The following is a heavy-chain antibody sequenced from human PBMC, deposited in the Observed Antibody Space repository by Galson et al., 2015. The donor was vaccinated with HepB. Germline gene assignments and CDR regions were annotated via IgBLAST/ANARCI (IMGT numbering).Heavy chain of an antibody. CDR2: ISAYNGNT. J-gene: IGHJ2*01. Sequence: SVKVSCKASGYTFTSYGISWVRQAPGQELEWMGWISAYNGNTNYAQKLQGRVTMTTDTSTSTAYMELRSLRSDDTAVYYCARDCGGDRWYWYFDLWGRGTLVTVSS. V-gene: IGHV1-18*01. CDR3: ARDCGGDRWYWYFDL. CDR1: GYTFTSYG. D-gene: IGHD2-21*02.